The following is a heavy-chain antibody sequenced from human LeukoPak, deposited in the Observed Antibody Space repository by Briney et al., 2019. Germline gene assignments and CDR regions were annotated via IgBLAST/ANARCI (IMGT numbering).Heavy chain of an antibody. CDR1: GFSFSGYW. Sequence: GGSLRLSCAASGFSFSGYWMGWVRQAPGKGLEWVANIKQDGSEKDYVDSVQGRSTISRDNAKNSLYLQMNSLRAGDTAVYYCARSQWLRLDVFDIWGQGTMVTVSS. V-gene: IGHV3-7*01. CDR2: IKQDGSEK. CDR3: ARSQWLRLDVFDI. J-gene: IGHJ3*02. D-gene: IGHD5-12*01.